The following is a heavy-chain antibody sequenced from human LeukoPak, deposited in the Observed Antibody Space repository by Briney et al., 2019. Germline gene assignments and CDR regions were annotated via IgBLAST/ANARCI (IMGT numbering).Heavy chain of an antibody. D-gene: IGHD1-1*01. V-gene: IGHV3-48*03. J-gene: IGHJ6*02. Sequence: SGGSLRLSCAASGFTFSSYEMNWVRQAPGKGLEWVSYISSSGSTIYYADSVRGRFTISRDNAKNSLYLQMNSLRAEDTAVYYCASDWTRQGTHVWGQGTTVTVSS. CDR2: ISSSGSTI. CDR3: ASDWTRQGTHV. CDR1: GFTFSSYE.